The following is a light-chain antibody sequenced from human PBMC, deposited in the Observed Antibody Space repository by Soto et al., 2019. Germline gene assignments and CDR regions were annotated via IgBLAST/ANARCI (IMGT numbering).Light chain of an antibody. Sequence: EIVLTKSRANQFFARRQSRTFCSTSSPSVTNFLAWYQQKPGQAPRLLLYGAFNRATGIPARFSGSGSGTDFTLTICSLEPEDFAVYYCQQRSNWPPVTFGGGTKVDIK. CDR3: QQRSNWPPVT. CDR1: PSVTNF. CDR2: GAF. V-gene: IGKV3-11*01. J-gene: IGKJ4*01.